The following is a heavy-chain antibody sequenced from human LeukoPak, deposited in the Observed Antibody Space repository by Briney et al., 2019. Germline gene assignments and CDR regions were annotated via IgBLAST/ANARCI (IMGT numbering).Heavy chain of an antibody. V-gene: IGHV1-69*05. J-gene: IGHJ4*02. Sequence: SVKVSCKASGGTFSSYAISWVRQAPGQGLEWMGRIIPIFGTANYAQKFQGRVTITTDESTSTAYMELSSLRSEDTAVYYCARVGYYYDSSADEGYFDYWGQGTLVTVFS. CDR3: ARVGYYYDSSADEGYFDY. CDR2: IIPIFGTA. D-gene: IGHD3-22*01. CDR1: GGTFSSYA.